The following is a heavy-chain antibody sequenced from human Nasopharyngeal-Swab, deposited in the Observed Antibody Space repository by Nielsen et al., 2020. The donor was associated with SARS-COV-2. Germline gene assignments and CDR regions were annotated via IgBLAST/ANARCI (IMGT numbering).Heavy chain of an antibody. CDR1: GFTFSSYW. Sequence: GESLKISCAASGFTFSSYWMHWVRQAPGKGLVWVARITSDGSSTTYADSVKGRFTISRDNAKNTLYLQMNSLRAEDTAVYYCARSYYLDSWGQGTLVTVSS. J-gene: IGHJ4*02. CDR2: ITSDGSST. V-gene: IGHV3-74*01. CDR3: ARSYYLDS.